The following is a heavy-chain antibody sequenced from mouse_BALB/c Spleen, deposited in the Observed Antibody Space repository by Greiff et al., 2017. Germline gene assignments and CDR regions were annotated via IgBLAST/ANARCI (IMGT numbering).Heavy chain of an antibody. CDR3: SRRVYGPYDYAMDY. D-gene: IGHD1-1*02. J-gene: IGHJ4*01. V-gene: IGHV1-87*01. CDR1: GYTFTSYW. CDR2: IYPGDGDT. Sequence: QVQLQQSGAELARPGASVKLSCKASGYTFTSYWMQWVKQRPGQGLEWIGAIYPGDGDTRYTQKFKGKATLTADKSSSTAYMQLSSLASEDSAVYTCSRRVYGPYDYAMDYWGQGTSVTVSS.